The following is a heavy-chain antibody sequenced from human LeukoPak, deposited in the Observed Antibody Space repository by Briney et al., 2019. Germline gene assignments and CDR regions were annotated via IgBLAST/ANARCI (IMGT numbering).Heavy chain of an antibody. CDR2: IIPNFGTA. CDR1: GGTFSSYA. V-gene: IGHV1-69*05. J-gene: IGHJ4*02. CDR3: TRDPYCSGGSCYSPYFDY. Sequence: SVKVSCKASGGTFSSYAISWVRQVPGQGLEWMGGIIPNFGTANYAQKFQGRVTITTDESTSTAYLELSSLRSEDTAVYYCTRDPYCSGGSCYSPYFDYWGQGTLVTVSS. D-gene: IGHD2-15*01.